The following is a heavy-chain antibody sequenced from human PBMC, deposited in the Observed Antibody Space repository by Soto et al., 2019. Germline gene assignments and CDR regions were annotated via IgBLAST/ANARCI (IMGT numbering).Heavy chain of an antibody. CDR2: IGGYKGNT. D-gene: IGHD5-18*01. CDR1: GYTFTNYG. J-gene: IGHJ4*02. V-gene: IGHV1-18*01. CDR3: APHTLDTGMPSGY. Sequence: QVQLVQSGAEVREPGASVKVSCKASGYTFTNYGVSWVRQAPGQGLEWMGWIGGYKGNTNYAQKLQGRGTLTTDTSTSTAYMELRSLRSDDTAGFYCAPHTLDTGMPSGYWGQGTLVTVSS.